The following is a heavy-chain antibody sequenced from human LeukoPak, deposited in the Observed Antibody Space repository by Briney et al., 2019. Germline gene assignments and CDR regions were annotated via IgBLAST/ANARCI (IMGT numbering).Heavy chain of an antibody. CDR1: GYTFTSYG. J-gene: IGHJ4*02. D-gene: IGHD5-18*01. Sequence: GESLKISCKGSGYTFTSYGISWVRQAPGQGLEWMGWISAYNGNTNYAQTLQGRVTMTTDTSTSTAYMELRSLRSDDTAVYYCAREEGYSYGSAFDYWGQGTLVTVSS. CDR2: ISAYNGNT. CDR3: AREEGYSYGSAFDY. V-gene: IGHV1-18*01.